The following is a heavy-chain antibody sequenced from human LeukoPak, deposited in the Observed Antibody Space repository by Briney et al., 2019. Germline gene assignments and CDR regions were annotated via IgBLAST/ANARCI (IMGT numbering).Heavy chain of an antibody. V-gene: IGHV4-34*12. J-gene: IGHJ6*04. Sequence: SQTLSLTCAVDGASFSGYYWSWIRQPPGNGLEWIGEIIHSGRPTNNPSLKRRVTISVDTSKNQFSLKLSSVTAADTAVYYCARPGGVTTLKSPGDVWGKGTTVTISS. CDR1: GASFSGYY. CDR2: IIHSGRP. CDR3: ARPGGVTTLKSPGDV. D-gene: IGHD3-16*01.